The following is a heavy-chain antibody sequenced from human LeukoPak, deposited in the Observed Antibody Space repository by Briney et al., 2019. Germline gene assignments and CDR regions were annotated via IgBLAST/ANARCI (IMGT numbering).Heavy chain of an antibody. Sequence: GGSLRISCAASGFTFSNYEMNWVRQAPGKGLEWVSYISFSGSTMSYADSVKGRFTISRDNAKKSLYLQMNSLRAEDTAVYYCARGVPIDYWGQGTLVTVSS. V-gene: IGHV3-48*03. CDR2: ISFSGSTM. J-gene: IGHJ4*02. CDR1: GFTFSNYE. CDR3: ARGVPIDY. D-gene: IGHD1-1*01.